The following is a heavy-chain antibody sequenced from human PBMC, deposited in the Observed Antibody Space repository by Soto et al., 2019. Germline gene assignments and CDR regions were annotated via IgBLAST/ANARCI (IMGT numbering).Heavy chain of an antibody. D-gene: IGHD6-13*01. CDR2: VYYDGRT. CDR3: ARAPSWYYDQ. Sequence: QVQLRESGPGLVRPSETLSLTCTVAGVSLSGYFWTWIRQPPGMGLEWIGYVYYDGRTNYTPSLKSRVTMSVDTSKRQFSLKLTSVTAADTAVYYCARAPSWYYDQWGQGTLVTVSS. J-gene: IGHJ5*02. V-gene: IGHV4-59*01. CDR1: GVSLSGYF.